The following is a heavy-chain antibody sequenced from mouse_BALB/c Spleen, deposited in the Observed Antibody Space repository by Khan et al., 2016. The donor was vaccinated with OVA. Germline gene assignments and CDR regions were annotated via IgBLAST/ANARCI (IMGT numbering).Heavy chain of an antibody. CDR2: INTYTGEP. D-gene: IGHD6-2*01. Sequence: QIQLVQSGPELKKPGETVKISCKASGYTFTNYGMNWVKQAPGKGLKWMGWINTYTGEPTYADDFKGRFVFSLETSASTAYLQISNLKNEYITTYVGARISSYWYTDVWGAGTTVTVAS. CDR1: GYTFTNYG. J-gene: IGHJ1*01. V-gene: IGHV9-1*02. CDR3: ARISSYWYTDV.